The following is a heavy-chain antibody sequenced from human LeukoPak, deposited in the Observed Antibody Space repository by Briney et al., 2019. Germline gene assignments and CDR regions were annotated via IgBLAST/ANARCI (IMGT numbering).Heavy chain of an antibody. V-gene: IGHV4-34*01. CDR1: GGSFSGYY. D-gene: IGHD3-3*01. J-gene: IGHJ3*02. CDR3: ARLRLKFYDFWGGYSQGAFDI. CDR2: INHSGST. Sequence: SETLTLTCAVYGGSFSGYYWSWIRQPLGKGLEWIGEINHSGSTNYNPSLKSRVTISVDTSKNQFSLKLSSVTAADTTVYYCARLRLKFYDFWGGYSQGAFDIWGQGTMVTVSS.